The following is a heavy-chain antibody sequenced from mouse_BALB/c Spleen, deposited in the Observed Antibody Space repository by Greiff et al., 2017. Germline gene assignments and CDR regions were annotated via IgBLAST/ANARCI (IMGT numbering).Heavy chain of an antibody. CDR3: ARYGNSFAY. J-gene: IGHJ3*01. Sequence: QVQLQQPGAELVKPGASVKLSCKASGYTFTSYWMHWVKQRPGQGLEWIGEINPSNGRTNYNEKFKSKATLTVDKSSSTAYMQLSSLTSEDSAVYYCARYGNSFAYWGQGTLVTVSA. CDR1: GYTFTSYW. V-gene: IGHV1S81*02. D-gene: IGHD2-1*01. CDR2: INPSNGRT.